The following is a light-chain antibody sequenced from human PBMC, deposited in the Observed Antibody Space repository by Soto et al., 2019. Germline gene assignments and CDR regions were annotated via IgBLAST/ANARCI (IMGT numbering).Light chain of an antibody. CDR2: GAS. J-gene: IGKJ2*01. CDR3: YQYNTSPYT. Sequence: EIVLTQSPGTLSLSPGERATLSCRASQAVTASYLAWYQQKVGQAPRLLIYGASRRATGIPDRFSGSGSGTDFTLTIDRMEPEDFAVYYCYQYNTSPYTFGQGTRLEIK. CDR1: QAVTASY. V-gene: IGKV3-20*01.